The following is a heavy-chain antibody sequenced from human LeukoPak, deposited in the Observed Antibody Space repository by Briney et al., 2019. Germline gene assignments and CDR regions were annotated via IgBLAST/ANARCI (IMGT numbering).Heavy chain of an antibody. D-gene: IGHD4-17*01. CDR2: IYHSGST. CDR3: ARHDYGDYNSFDY. Sequence: RASETLSLTCTVSGYSISSGYYWGWIRQPPGKGLEWIGSIYHSGSTYYNPSLKSRVTISVDTSKNQFSLKLSSVTAADAAVYYCARHDYGDYNSFDYWGQGTLVTVSS. V-gene: IGHV4-38-2*02. CDR1: GYSISSGYY. J-gene: IGHJ4*02.